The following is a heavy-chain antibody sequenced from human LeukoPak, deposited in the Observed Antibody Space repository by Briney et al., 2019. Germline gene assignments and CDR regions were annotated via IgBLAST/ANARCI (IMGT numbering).Heavy chain of an antibody. CDR2: IYSGGST. V-gene: IGHV3-66*01. J-gene: IGHJ4*02. Sequence: QPGGSLRLSCAASGFTVSSNYVSWVRQAPGKGLEWVSVIYSGGSTYYADSVKGRFTISRDNSKNTLYLQMNSLRAEDTAVYYCAGDGLYSTELYYFDYWGQGTLVTVSS. D-gene: IGHD2-2*02. CDR3: AGDGLYSTELYYFDY. CDR1: GFTVSSNY.